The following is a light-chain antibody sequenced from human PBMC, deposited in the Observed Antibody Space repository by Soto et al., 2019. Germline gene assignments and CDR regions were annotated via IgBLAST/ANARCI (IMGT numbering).Light chain of an antibody. J-gene: IGLJ1*01. CDR2: EVS. V-gene: IGLV2-8*01. CDR3: SSYEGNTKGV. Sequence: QSVLTQPPSASGSPGQSVTISCTGTSSDVGGYDYVSWYQQHPGKAPKLMIFEVSKRPSGVPDRFSGSKSGNTASLTVSGLQAEDEADYYCSSYEGNTKGVFGTGPKVTDL. CDR1: SSDVGGYDY.